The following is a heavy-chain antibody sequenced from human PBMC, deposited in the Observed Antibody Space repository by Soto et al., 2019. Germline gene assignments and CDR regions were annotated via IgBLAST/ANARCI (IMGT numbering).Heavy chain of an antibody. V-gene: IGHV3-7*01. J-gene: IGHJ4*02. D-gene: IGHD6-19*01. Sequence: EAQLMESGGGLVQPGGSLRLSCAASGFTFSSYWMSWVRQAPGKGLEWVAHIKQDGGDKYYVDSVKGRFIISRDNDKNSLYLQMDSLRAEDTAVYYCARVAGLAGHVWGQGTLVTVSS. CDR2: IKQDGGDK. CDR1: GFTFSSYW. CDR3: ARVAGLAGHV.